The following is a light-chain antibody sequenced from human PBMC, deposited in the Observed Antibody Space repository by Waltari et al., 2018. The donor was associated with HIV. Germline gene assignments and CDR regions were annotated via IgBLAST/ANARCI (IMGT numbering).Light chain of an antibody. CDR1: TNDIGQYNY. Sequence: QSALTQPASVSGSPGQAITISCTGTTNDIGQYNYVSWYQQHPGNAPKLMIYEVNNRPSGFSDRFSASKSGNTASLTISGLQTDDEADYYCSSYTRSDTVVFGGGTKLTVL. V-gene: IGLV2-14*01. CDR2: EVN. J-gene: IGLJ2*01. CDR3: SSYTRSDTVV.